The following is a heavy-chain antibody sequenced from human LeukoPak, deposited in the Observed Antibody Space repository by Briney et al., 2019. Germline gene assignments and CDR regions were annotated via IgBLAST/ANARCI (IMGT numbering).Heavy chain of an antibody. Sequence: ASVKVSCKASGHTFTSYGISWVRQAPGQRLEWMGWISAYNGNTNYAQKLQGRVTMTTDPSTSTAYMELRSLRSDDTAVYYCARMSVTMMVDPSDYWGQGTLVTVSS. CDR1: GHTFTSYG. V-gene: IGHV1-18*01. J-gene: IGHJ4*02. CDR3: ARMSVTMMVDPSDY. D-gene: IGHD3-22*01. CDR2: ISAYNGNT.